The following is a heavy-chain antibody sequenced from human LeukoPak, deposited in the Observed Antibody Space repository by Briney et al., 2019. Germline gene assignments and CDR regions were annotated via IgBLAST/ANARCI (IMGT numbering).Heavy chain of an antibody. D-gene: IGHD3-10*01. CDR1: GGSISSYY. J-gene: IGHJ4*02. Sequence: MPSETLSLTCTVSGGSISSYYWSWIRQPPGKGLERIGYIYYSGSTNYNPSLKSRVTISVDTSKNQFSLKLSSVTAADTAVYYCARLIRYGSGSYYNVDYWGQGTLVTVSS. CDR2: IYYSGST. CDR3: ARLIRYGSGSYYNVDY. V-gene: IGHV4-59*08.